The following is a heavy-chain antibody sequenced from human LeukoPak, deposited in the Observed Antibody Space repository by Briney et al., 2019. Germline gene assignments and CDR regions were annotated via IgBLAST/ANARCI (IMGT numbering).Heavy chain of an antibody. CDR1: GGSFSGYY. CDR2: INHSGST. D-gene: IGHD6-6*01. V-gene: IGHV4-34*01. CDR3: ASIAARSDWYFDL. J-gene: IGHJ2*01. Sequence: SETPSLTCAVYGGSFSGYYWSWIRQPPGKGLEWIGEINHSGSTNYNPSLKSRVTISVVTSKNQFSLKLSSVTAADTAVYYCASIAARSDWYFDLWGRGTLVTVSS.